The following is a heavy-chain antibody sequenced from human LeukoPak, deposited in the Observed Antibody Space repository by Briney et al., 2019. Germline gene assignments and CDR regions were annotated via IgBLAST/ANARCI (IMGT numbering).Heavy chain of an antibody. CDR1: GFTFSSYG. D-gene: IGHD2-2*01. CDR2: ISYDGSNK. Sequence: GGSLRLSCAASGFTFSSYGMHWVRQAPGKGLEWVAVISYDGSNKYYADSVKGRFTISRDNSKNTLYLQMNSLRAEDTAVYYCAKGALLVVPAAIRPPFDYWGQGTLVTVSS. J-gene: IGHJ4*02. V-gene: IGHV3-30*18. CDR3: AKGALLVVPAAIRPPFDY.